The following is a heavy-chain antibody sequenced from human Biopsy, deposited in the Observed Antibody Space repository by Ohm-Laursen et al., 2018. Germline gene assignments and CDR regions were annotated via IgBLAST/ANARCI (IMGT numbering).Heavy chain of an antibody. D-gene: IGHD2-15*01. CDR2: VTTTSSYI. CDR3: ARAYPPPRRRLVVVAGDFDC. Sequence: SLRLSCTASGFDFSDYSMSWVRQAPGKGLEWVSSVTTTSSYIYYADSVKGRFTISRDNAKNSLYLQMNSLRAEDTAVYYCARAYPPPRRRLVVVAGDFDCWGQGTRVTVSS. CDR1: GFDFSDYS. V-gene: IGHV3-21*01. J-gene: IGHJ4*02.